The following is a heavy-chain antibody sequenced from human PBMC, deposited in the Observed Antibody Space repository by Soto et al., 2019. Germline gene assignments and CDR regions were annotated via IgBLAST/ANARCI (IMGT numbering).Heavy chain of an antibody. Sequence: QVQLQESGPGLVKPSETLSLTCTVSGGSISSYYWSWIRQPPGKGLEWIGYIYYSGSTNYNPSLKSRVTISTDPSKNQFSLKLSSVTAADTAVYYCARHGQWLVTGYFYYGMDVWGQGTTVTVSS. CDR2: IYYSGST. J-gene: IGHJ6*02. V-gene: IGHV4-59*08. CDR1: GGSISSYY. CDR3: ARHGQWLVTGYFYYGMDV. D-gene: IGHD6-19*01.